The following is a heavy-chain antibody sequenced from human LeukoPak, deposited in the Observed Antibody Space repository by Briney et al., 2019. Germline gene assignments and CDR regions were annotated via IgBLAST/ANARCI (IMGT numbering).Heavy chain of an antibody. Sequence: SQTLSLTCTVSGGSISSGGYYRSWIRQHPGKGLEWIGYIYYSGSTYYNPSLKSRVTISVDTSKNQFSLKLSSVTAADTAVYYCARAHIVATYYYYYYYGMDVWGQGTTVTVSS. J-gene: IGHJ6*02. V-gene: IGHV4-31*03. CDR1: GGSISSGGYY. D-gene: IGHD5-12*01. CDR3: ARAHIVATYYYYYYYGMDV. CDR2: IYYSGST.